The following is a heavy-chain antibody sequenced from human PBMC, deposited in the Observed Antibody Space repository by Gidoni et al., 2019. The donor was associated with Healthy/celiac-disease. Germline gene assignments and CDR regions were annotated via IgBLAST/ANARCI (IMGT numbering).Heavy chain of an antibody. CDR1: GFTFGSYA. CDR2: ISYDGSNK. Sequence: QVQLVESGGGVVQPGRSLRLSCAASGFTFGSYAIHWVRQAPGKGLEWVAVISYDGSNKYYADSVKGRFTISRDKSKNTLYLQMNSLRAEDTAVYYCARATPYYDYIWESPQYWGQGTLVTVSS. J-gene: IGHJ4*02. V-gene: IGHV3-30-3*01. D-gene: IGHD3-16*01. CDR3: ARATPYYDYIWESPQY.